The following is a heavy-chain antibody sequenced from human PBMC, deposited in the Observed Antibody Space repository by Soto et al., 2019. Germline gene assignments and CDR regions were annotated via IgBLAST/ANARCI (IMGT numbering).Heavy chain of an antibody. D-gene: IGHD1-26*01. V-gene: IGHV3-23*01. CDR2: ISGSGFKK. CDR3: AKNQGVELVPLATVDWFDP. CDR1: GFTFGTTD. Sequence: GGSLRLSCAASGFTFGTTDMSWVRQAPGEGLEWISSISGSGFKKYYADSVKGRFTISRDNSKSTVYLELNNLSAEDTAVYHCAKNQGVELVPLATVDWFDPWGQGSVVTVSS. J-gene: IGHJ5*02.